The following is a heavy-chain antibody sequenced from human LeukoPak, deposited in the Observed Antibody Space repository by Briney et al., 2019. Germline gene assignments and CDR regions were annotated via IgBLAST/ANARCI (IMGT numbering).Heavy chain of an antibody. CDR2: IYYSGST. J-gene: IGHJ3*02. Sequence: KASETLSLTCTVSGGSVSSGSYYWSWIRQPPGKGLEWIGYIYYSGSTNYNPSLKSRVTISVDTSKNQFSLKLSSVTAADTAVYYCARVLFYWGQNDAFDIWGQGTMVTVSS. D-gene: IGHD2/OR15-2a*01. V-gene: IGHV4-61*01. CDR3: ARVLFYWGQNDAFDI. CDR1: GGSVSSGSYY.